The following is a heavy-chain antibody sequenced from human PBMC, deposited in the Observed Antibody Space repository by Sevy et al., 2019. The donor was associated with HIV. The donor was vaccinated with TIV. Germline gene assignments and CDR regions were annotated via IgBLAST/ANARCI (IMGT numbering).Heavy chain of an antibody. CDR3: ARGKHVSDYYGSFDY. Sequence: GGSLRLSCAASGFTFSDYYMSWIRQAPGKGLEWVSVLYLGGSKYYADSVKGRFTISRDDSKNTLYLQMNSLRAEDTAVYFCARGKHVSDYYGSFDYWGQGTLVTVSS. CDR1: GFTFSDYY. D-gene: IGHD3-3*01. J-gene: IGHJ4*02. V-gene: IGHV3-53*01. CDR2: LYLGGSK.